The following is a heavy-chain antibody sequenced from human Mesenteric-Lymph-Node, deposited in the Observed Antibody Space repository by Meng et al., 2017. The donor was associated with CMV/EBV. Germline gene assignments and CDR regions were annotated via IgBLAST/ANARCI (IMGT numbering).Heavy chain of an antibody. CDR3: ARWKAGYYYYGMDV. Sequence: SVKVSCKASGGTFSSYAISWVRQAPGQGLEWMGGIIPIFGTANYAQKFQGRVSITRNTSISTAYMELSSLRSEDTAVYYCARWKAGYYYYGMDVWGQGTTVTVSS. CDR1: GGTFSSYA. V-gene: IGHV1-69*05. CDR2: IIPIFGTA. D-gene: IGHD1-1*01. J-gene: IGHJ6*02.